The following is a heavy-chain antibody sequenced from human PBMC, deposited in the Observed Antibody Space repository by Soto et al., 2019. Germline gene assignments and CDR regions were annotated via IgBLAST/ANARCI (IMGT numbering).Heavy chain of an antibody. V-gene: IGHV3-15*07. Sequence: GGSLRLSCAASGFTFSNAWMNWVRQAPGKGLEWVGRIKSKTDGGTTDYAAPVKGRFTISRDDSKNTLYLQMNSLKTEDTAVYYCTSTPDSSGYYVGYYYYYGMDVWGQGTTVTVSS. CDR2: IKSKTDGGTT. D-gene: IGHD3-22*01. CDR1: GFTFSNAW. CDR3: TSTPDSSGYYVGYYYYYGMDV. J-gene: IGHJ6*02.